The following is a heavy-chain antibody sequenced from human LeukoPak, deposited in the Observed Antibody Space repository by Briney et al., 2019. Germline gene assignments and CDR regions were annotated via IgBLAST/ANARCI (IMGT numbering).Heavy chain of an antibody. Sequence: PSETLSLTCTVSGGSISSYYWSWIRQPAGKGLEWIGRIYTNGSTNYNPSLKSRVTMSVDTSKNQFSLKLSSVTAADTAVYYCARDESSSWYDSGYYYYYMDVWGKGTTVTVSS. D-gene: IGHD6-13*01. CDR2: IYTNGST. V-gene: IGHV4-4*07. CDR3: ARDESSSWYDSGYYYYYMDV. CDR1: GGSISSYY. J-gene: IGHJ6*03.